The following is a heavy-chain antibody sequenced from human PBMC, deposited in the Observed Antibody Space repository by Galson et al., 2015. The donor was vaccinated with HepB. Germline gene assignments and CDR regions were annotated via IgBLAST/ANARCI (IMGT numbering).Heavy chain of an antibody. J-gene: IGHJ3*02. Sequence: SLRLSCAASGFAFRDYAMHWVRQAPGKGLEWVAYISQDENTKRFADSVQGRFTVSRDNPKDTLYLHLNSLKTEDTAVYYCATVAWKINPGFDIWGRGSMVTVSP. V-gene: IGHV3-30*02. CDR2: ISQDENTK. CDR3: ATVAWKINPGFDI. D-gene: IGHD1-1*01. CDR1: GFAFRDYA.